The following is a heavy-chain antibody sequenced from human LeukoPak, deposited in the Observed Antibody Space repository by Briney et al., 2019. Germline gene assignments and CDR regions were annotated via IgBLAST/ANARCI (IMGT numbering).Heavy chain of an antibody. Sequence: ASVKVTCKASGYTFTGYYMHWVRQAPGQGLEWMGWINPNSGGTNYAQKFQGRVTMTRDTSISTAYMELSRLRSDDTAAYYCARELGEFGYYYYGMDVWGQGTTVTVSS. D-gene: IGHD3-10*01. CDR2: INPNSGGT. J-gene: IGHJ6*02. V-gene: IGHV1-2*02. CDR3: ARELGEFGYYYYGMDV. CDR1: GYTFTGYY.